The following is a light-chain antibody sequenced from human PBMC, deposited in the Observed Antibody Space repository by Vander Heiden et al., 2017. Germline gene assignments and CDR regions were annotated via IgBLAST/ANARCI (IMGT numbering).Light chain of an antibody. CDR3: QQDKSRRPWT. CDR1: QSVSSN. CDR2: GAS. J-gene: IGKJ1*01. V-gene: IGKV3-15*01. Sequence: EIVMTQSPATLSLAPGERATLSCRASQSVSSNLAWYQQKPGQAPRLLIYGASTRATGIPARLRGSGSGPEFPRTVISWQSEDFAVYYCQQDKSRRPWTFGKGTDVKIK.